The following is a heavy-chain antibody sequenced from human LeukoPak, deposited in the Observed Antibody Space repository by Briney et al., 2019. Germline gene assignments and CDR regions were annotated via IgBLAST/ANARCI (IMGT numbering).Heavy chain of an antibody. J-gene: IGHJ4*02. Sequence: GASLRLSCAASGFTFSSFATSWVRQAPGKGLECVSTISVSGSTTYYADSVKGRFTISRDSSKNTLYLHMKSVRAEDTAVYYCAKGRRFLEWLLLDSWGQGILVTATS. D-gene: IGHD3-3*01. CDR2: ISVSGSTT. CDR1: GFTFSSFA. CDR3: AKGRRFLEWLLLDS. V-gene: IGHV3-23*01.